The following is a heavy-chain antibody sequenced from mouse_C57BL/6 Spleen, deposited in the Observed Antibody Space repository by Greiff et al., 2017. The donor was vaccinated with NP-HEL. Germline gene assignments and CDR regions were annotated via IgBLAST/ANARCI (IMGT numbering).Heavy chain of an antibody. Sequence: QVQLKESGPGLVQPSQSLSITCTVSGFSLTSYGVHWVRQSPGKGLEWLGVIWSGGSTDYNAAFISRLSISKDNSKSQVFFKMNSLQADDTAIYYCASNGADYYGTTFAYWGQGTLVTVSA. CDR3: ASNGADYYGTTFAY. CDR2: IWSGGST. V-gene: IGHV2-2*01. CDR1: GFSLTSYG. J-gene: IGHJ3*01. D-gene: IGHD1-1*01.